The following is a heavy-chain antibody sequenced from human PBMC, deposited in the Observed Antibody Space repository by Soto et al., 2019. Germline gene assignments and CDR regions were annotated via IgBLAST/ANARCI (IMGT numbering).Heavy chain of an antibody. D-gene: IGHD3-22*01. Sequence: SVKVSCKASGGTFSTYAINWVRQAPGQGLEWMGGIIPVFGTTNYAQKFQGRVTITADESTSTAYMELSSLRSEDAAVYYCARNEYYYDSVGYYYHYYGMDVWGQGTTVTVSS. CDR2: IIPVFGTT. CDR1: GGTFSTYA. V-gene: IGHV1-69*13. CDR3: ARNEYYYDSVGYYYHYYGMDV. J-gene: IGHJ6*02.